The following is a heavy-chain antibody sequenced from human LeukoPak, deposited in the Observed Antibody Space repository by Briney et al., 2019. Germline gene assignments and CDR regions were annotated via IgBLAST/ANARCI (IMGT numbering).Heavy chain of an antibody. J-gene: IGHJ4*02. CDR3: ARGHCSSTSCYTVSFGFDY. CDR1: GYTFTSYD. CDR2: MNPNSGNT. V-gene: IGHV1-8*03. Sequence: ASVKVSCKASGYTFTSYDINLVRQATGQGLEWMGWMNPNSGNTGYAQKFQGRVTITRNTSISTAYMELSSLRSEDTAVYYCARGHCSSTSCYTVSFGFDYWGQGTLDTVSS. D-gene: IGHD2-2*02.